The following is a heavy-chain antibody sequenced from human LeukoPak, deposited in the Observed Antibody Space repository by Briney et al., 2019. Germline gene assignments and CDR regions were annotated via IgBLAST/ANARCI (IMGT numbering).Heavy chain of an antibody. CDR1: GGTFSSYA. D-gene: IGHD3-22*01. V-gene: IGHV1-69*04. CDR3: ATSYRGGYYDSSDYYFY. J-gene: IGHJ4*02. Sequence: SVTVSCKASGGTFSSYAISWVRQAPGQGLEWMGRIIPILGIANYAQKFQGRVTITADKSTSTAYMELSSLRSEDTAVYYCATSYRGGYYDSSDYYFYWGQGTLVTVSS. CDR2: IIPILGIA.